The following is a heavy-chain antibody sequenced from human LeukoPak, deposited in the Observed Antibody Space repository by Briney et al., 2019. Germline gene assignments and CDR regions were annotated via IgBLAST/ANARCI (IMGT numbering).Heavy chain of an antibody. CDR2: IYASGST. Sequence: SQTLSLTCTVSGGSISSGSYYWSWIRQPAGKGLEWIGRIYASGSTNYNPSLKSRVTISVDTSKNQFSLKLSSVTAADTAVYYCAREVMVPAAMDYFDYWGQGTLVTVSS. J-gene: IGHJ4*02. V-gene: IGHV4-61*02. CDR3: AREVMVPAAMDYFDY. CDR1: GGSISSGSYY. D-gene: IGHD2-2*01.